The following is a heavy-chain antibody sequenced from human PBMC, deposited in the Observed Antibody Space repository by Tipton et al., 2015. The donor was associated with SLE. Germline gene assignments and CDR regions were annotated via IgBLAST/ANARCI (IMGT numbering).Heavy chain of an antibody. CDR2: IYYSGST. CDR1: GASISSGDYY. V-gene: IGHV4-30-4*01. D-gene: IGHD5-12*01. Sequence: TLSLTCTVSGASISSGDYYWSWIRQPPGKGLEWIGYIYYSGSTNYNPSLKSRVTISVDTSKNQFSLKLSSVTAADTAVYYCARERNSGYDWGHYYYFMDVWGEGTTVTVSS. J-gene: IGHJ6*03. CDR3: ARERNSGYDWGHYYYFMDV.